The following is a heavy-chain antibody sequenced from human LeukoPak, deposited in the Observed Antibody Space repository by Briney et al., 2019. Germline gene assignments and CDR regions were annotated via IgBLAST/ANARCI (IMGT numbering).Heavy chain of an antibody. CDR2: IYYSGSTYSGST. V-gene: IGHV4-30-4*01. J-gene: IGHJ6*02. D-gene: IGHD3-10*01. CDR1: GVATSRGDYY. CDR3: AATYGSVNYFYYYYGMAV. Sequence: TSETLSLTCTVSGVATSRGDYYWSWIRQSSGKGLEWIGYIYYSGSTYSGSTYYNPSLKSRGVISVYTSKNQFSLRLSSVTAADTAVYYCAATYGSVNYFYYYYGMAVWGQGTTVTVSS.